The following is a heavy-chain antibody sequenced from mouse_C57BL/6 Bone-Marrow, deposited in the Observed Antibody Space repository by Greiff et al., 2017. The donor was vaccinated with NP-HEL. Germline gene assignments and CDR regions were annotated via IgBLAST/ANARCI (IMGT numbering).Heavy chain of an antibody. D-gene: IGHD1-1*01. CDR1: GYSITSGYY. CDR2: ISYDGSN. V-gene: IGHV3-6*01. J-gene: IGHJ3*01. Sequence: EVKLMESGPGLVKPSQSLSLTCSVTGYSITSGYYWNWIRQFPGNKLEWMGYISYDGSNNYNPSLKNRISITRDTSKNQFFLKLNSVTTEDTATYYCARDRYYGSSLFAYWGQGTLVTVSA. CDR3: ARDRYYGSSLFAY.